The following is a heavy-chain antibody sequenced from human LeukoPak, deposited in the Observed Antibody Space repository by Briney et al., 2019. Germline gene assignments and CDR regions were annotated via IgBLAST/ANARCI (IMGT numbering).Heavy chain of an antibody. CDR1: GASISRSNYY. D-gene: IGHD3-10*01. Sequence: SETLSLTCTVSGASISRSNYYWGWIRQPPGKGLEWIGSIYYSGSTYYNPSLKSRVTISVDTSKNQFSLKLSSVTAADTAVCYCAKGRGAFDNWGQGTMVTVSS. J-gene: IGHJ3*02. V-gene: IGHV4-39*07. CDR2: IYYSGST. CDR3: AKGRGAFDN.